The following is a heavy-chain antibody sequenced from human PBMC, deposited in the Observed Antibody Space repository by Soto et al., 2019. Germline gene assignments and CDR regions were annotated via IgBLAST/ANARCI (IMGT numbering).Heavy chain of an antibody. Sequence: SETLSLTCTVSGCSISCYYWTWIRQPPGKGLEWIGYFYYRGSTSYNPSLKSRVTISGDTSKNHFALKLSSVTAADTAVYYCARTKTGYAFDVWGQGTMVTVSS. J-gene: IGHJ3*01. CDR2: FYYRGST. V-gene: IGHV4-59*08. D-gene: IGHD2-8*01. CDR3: ARTKTGYAFDV. CDR1: GCSISCYY.